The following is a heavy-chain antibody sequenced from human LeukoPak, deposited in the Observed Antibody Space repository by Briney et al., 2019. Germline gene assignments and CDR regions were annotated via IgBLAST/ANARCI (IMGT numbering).Heavy chain of an antibody. J-gene: IGHJ4*02. V-gene: IGHV3-21*01. Sequence: GGSLRLSCAASGFTFNSHSMNWVRQAPGKGLEWVSSISSSSDYKYYADSVKGRFTISRDNAKNSLYLQMDSLRAEDTAVYYCASEIVPRWSSPNSDYWGQGTLVTVSS. D-gene: IGHD2-15*01. CDR3: ASEIVPRWSSPNSDY. CDR2: ISSSSDYK. CDR1: GFTFNSHS.